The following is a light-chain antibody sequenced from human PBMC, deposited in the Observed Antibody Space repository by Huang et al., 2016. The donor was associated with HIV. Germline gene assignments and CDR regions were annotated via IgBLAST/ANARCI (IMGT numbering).Light chain of an antibody. Sequence: EIVMTQSPATLSVSPGERATLSCRASQGVSSNLAWYQQEPGQAPRLLIYSASTRATGIPARFSGSGSGTEFTLTINSLQSEDFAVYYCQQYNKWPPTFGQGTKVEIK. J-gene: IGKJ1*01. CDR3: QQYNKWPPT. V-gene: IGKV3-15*01. CDR2: SAS. CDR1: QGVSSN.